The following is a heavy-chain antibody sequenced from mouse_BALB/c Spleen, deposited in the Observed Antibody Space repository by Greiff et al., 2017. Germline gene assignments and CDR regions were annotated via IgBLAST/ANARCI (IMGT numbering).Heavy chain of an antibody. J-gene: IGHJ2*01. V-gene: IGHV1-82*01. CDR2: IYPGDGDT. D-gene: IGHD2-4*01. CDR1: GYAFSSSW. Sequence: QVQLQQSGPELVKPGASVKISCKASGYAFSSSWMNWVKQRPGQGLEWIGRIYPGDGDTNYNGKFKGKATLTADKSSSTAYMQLSSLTSVDSAVYFCARDTMIPFDYWGQGTTLTVSS. CDR3: ARDTMIPFDY.